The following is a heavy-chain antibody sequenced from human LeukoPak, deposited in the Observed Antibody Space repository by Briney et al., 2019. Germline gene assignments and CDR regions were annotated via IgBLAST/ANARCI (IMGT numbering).Heavy chain of an antibody. CDR3: AKGDGYSSSWYGGY. D-gene: IGHD6-13*01. J-gene: IGHJ4*02. CDR1: GFTFSSYA. CDR2: ISGSGGST. V-gene: IGHV3-23*01. Sequence: TGGSLRLSCAASGFTFSSYAMSWVRQAPGKGLEWVSAISGSGGSTCYADSVKGRFTISRDNSKNTLYLQMNSLRAEDTAVYYCAKGDGYSSSWYGGYWGQGTLVTVSS.